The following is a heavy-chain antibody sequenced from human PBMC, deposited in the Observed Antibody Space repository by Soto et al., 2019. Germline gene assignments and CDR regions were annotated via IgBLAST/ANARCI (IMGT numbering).Heavy chain of an antibody. CDR2: IYYSGST. J-gene: IGHJ4*02. D-gene: IGHD3-22*01. CDR3: ARWAGSGYNVDY. V-gene: IGHV4-31*03. CDR1: GGSISSGGYY. Sequence: SETLSLTCTVSGGSISSGGYYWSWIRQHPGKGLEWIGYIYYSGSTYYNPSLKSRVTISVDTSKNQFSLKLSPVTAADTAVYYCARWAGSGYNVDYWGQGTLVTVSS.